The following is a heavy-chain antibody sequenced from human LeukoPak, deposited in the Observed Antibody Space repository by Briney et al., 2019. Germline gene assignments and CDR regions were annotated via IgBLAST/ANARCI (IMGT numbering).Heavy chain of an antibody. CDR3: ARAKRLEQGYMDV. V-gene: IGHV4-34*01. CDR2: INHSGST. CDR1: GGSFSGYY. D-gene: IGHD6-19*01. Sequence: SETLSLTCAVYGGSFSGYYWNWIRQPPGKGLEWIGEINHSGSTNYNPSLKSRVTISVDTSKNQFSLKLSSVTAADTAVYYCARAKRLEQGYMDVWGKGTTVTVSS. J-gene: IGHJ6*03.